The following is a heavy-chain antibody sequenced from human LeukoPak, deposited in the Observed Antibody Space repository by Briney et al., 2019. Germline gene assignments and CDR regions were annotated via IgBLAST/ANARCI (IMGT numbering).Heavy chain of an antibody. Sequence: GASVKVSCRTSGYNFMSSAVTWVRQAPGQGLEWMGRIIPILGIANYAQKFQGRVTITADKSTSTAYMELSSLRSEDTAVYYCARDHEVGTWDYWGQGTLVTVSS. V-gene: IGHV1-69*04. CDR1: GYNFMSSA. J-gene: IGHJ4*02. D-gene: IGHD1-26*01. CDR2: IIPILGIA. CDR3: ARDHEVGTWDY.